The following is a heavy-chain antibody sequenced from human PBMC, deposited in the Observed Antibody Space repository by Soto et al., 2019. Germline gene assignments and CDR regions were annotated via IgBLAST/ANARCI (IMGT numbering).Heavy chain of an antibody. V-gene: IGHV3-53*04. J-gene: IGHJ4*02. Sequence: GGSLRLSCAASGFTVSSNYMSWVRQAPGKGLEWVSVIYSGGSTYYADSVKGRFTISRHNSKNTLYLQMNSLRAEDTAVYYCARAKCSGGSCYKGRPFDYWGQGTLVTVSS. CDR1: GFTVSSNY. D-gene: IGHD2-15*01. CDR3: ARAKCSGGSCYKGRPFDY. CDR2: IYSGGST.